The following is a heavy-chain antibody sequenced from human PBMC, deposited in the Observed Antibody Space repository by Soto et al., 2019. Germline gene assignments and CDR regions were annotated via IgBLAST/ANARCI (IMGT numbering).Heavy chain of an antibody. J-gene: IGHJ6*02. Sequence: LGESLKISCKGSGYSFPKYYIGWVRQMPGKDLEWMAIIYPGDSDTRYSPSFQGQVTISADKSISTAYLQWSSLKASDTAMYYCARTAAAGKYYYGVDVWGQGTTVTAP. CDR2: IYPGDSDT. CDR1: GYSFPKYY. D-gene: IGHD6-13*01. V-gene: IGHV5-51*01. CDR3: ARTAAAGKYYYGVDV.